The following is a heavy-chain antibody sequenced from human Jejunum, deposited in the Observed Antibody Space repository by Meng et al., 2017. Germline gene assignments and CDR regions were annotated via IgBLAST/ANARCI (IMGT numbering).Heavy chain of an antibody. CDR3: AKALEEAAGTARRYYDY. CDR1: GFSFSRYA. J-gene: IGHJ4*02. CDR2: ISASALNR. Sequence: GESLKISCAASGFSFSRYAMTWVRQVPGKGLEWVSSISASALNRYYADSVKGRFSISRDNSKNTLYLQMNSLRVDDSAVYFCAKALEEAAGTARRYYDYWGLGTVVTVSS. V-gene: IGHV3-23*01. D-gene: IGHD6-13*01.